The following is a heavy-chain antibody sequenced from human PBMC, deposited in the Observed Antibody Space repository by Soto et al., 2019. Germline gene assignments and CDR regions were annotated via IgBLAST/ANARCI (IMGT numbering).Heavy chain of an antibody. V-gene: IGHV5-51*01. Sequence: PGESLKISCNGSGYSFTSYWIGWVRQMPGKGLEWMGIIYPGDSDTRYSPSFQGQVTISADKSISTAYLQWSSLKASDTAMYYCARPANYYDSSGHGMDVWGQGTTVTVYS. CDR2: IYPGDSDT. D-gene: IGHD3-22*01. CDR3: ARPANYYDSSGHGMDV. J-gene: IGHJ6*02. CDR1: GYSFTSYW.